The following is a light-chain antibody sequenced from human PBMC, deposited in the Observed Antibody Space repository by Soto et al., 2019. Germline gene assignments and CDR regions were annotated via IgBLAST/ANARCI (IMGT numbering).Light chain of an antibody. J-gene: IGKJ4*01. CDR2: GAS. Sequence: EIVLTQSPGTLSLSPGERATLLCRASQTISSTFLAWYQQKPGQAPRLLIYGASSRATGIPDRFSGSGSGTDFTLTISRLEPEDFAVYYCKQFGSSPTFGGGTKVEIK. CDR3: KQFGSSPT. V-gene: IGKV3-20*01. CDR1: QTISSTF.